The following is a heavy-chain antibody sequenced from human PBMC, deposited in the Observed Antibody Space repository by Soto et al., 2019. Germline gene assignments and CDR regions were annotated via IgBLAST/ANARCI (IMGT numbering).Heavy chain of an antibody. V-gene: IGHV1-69*13. D-gene: IGHD3-22*01. CDR1: GGTFSGYA. CDR2: IIPIFGTA. J-gene: IGHJ4*02. CDR3: ARPRYYYDSSGYYYGSFDY. Sequence: ASVKVSCKASGGTFSGYAISWVRQAPGQGLEWMGGIIPIFGTANYAQKFQGRVTITADESTSTAYMELSSLRSEDTAVYYCARPRYYYDSSGYYYGSFDYWGQGTLVTVSS.